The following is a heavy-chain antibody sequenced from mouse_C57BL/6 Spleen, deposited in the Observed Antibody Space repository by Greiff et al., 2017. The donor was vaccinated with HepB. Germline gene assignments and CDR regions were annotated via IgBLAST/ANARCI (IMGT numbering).Heavy chain of an antibody. CDR3: TAYDSNPYAMDY. Sequence: EVQLQQSGTVLARPGASVKMSCKTSGYTFTSYWMHWVKQRPGQGLEWIGAIYPGNSDTSYNQKFKGKAKLTAVTSASTAYMALSSLTNEDSTVYYFTAYDSNPYAMDYWGQGTSVTVSS. D-gene: IGHD2-5*01. CDR1: GYTFTSYW. CDR2: IYPGNSDT. J-gene: IGHJ4*01. V-gene: IGHV1-5*01.